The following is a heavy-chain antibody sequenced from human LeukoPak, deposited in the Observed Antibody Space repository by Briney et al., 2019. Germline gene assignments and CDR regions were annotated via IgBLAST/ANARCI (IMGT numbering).Heavy chain of an antibody. CDR3: ARGLGSSSTNNNWFDP. J-gene: IGHJ5*02. V-gene: IGHV4-31*03. CDR1: GGSISSGGYY. Sequence: PSETLSLTCTVSGGSISSGGYYWTWVRQLRGGGLEWIVYIYNSGNTYYHPSLKSRVSISGDTSRNQFSLKLSSLTAADTAVYFCARGLGSSSTNNNWFDPWGQGTLVTVSS. D-gene: IGHD6-6*01. CDR2: IYNSGNT.